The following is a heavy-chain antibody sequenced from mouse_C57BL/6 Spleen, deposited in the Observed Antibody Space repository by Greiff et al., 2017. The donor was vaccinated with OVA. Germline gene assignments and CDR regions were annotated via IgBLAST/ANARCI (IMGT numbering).Heavy chain of an antibody. J-gene: IGHJ3*01. CDR2: INPNYGTT. CDR3: ARPPNYYGSSGAGAWFAY. CDR1: GYSFTDYN. Sequence: EVQGVESGPELVKPGASVKISCKASGYSFTDYNMNWVKQSNGKSLEWIGVINPNYGTTSYNQKFKGKATLTVDQSSSTAYMQLNSLTSEDSAVYYCARPPNYYGSSGAGAWFAYWGQGTLVTVSA. D-gene: IGHD1-1*01. V-gene: IGHV1-39*01.